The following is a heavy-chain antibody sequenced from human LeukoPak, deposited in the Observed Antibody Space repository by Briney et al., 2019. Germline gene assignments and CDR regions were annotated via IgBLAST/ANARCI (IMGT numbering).Heavy chain of an antibody. CDR1: GFTFSSYW. CDR3: ARGWHTAMVTTGSFDY. CDR2: IKQDGSEK. V-gene: IGHV3-7*01. Sequence: GGSLRLSCAASGFTFSSYWMSWVRQAPGKGLEWVANIKQDGSEKYYVDSVKGRFTISRDNAKNSLYLQMNSLRAEDTAVYYCARGWHTAMVTTGSFDYWGQGTLVTVSS. D-gene: IGHD5-18*01. J-gene: IGHJ4*02.